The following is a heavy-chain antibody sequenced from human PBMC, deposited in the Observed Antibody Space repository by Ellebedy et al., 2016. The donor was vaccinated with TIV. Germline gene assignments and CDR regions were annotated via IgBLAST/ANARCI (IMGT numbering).Heavy chain of an antibody. J-gene: IGHJ6*03. CDR1: GLTFSNRV. CDR2: IDVGGGST. V-gene: IGHV3-23*01. Sequence: GESLKISCVASGLTFSNRVMSWVRQAPGTGLEWVSGIDVGGGSTGYAGSVRGRFTISRDNSKNTLYLQMNSLRAEDTAVYYCAKSEDSNAYDYMDVWGKGTTVTVSS. D-gene: IGHD4-11*01. CDR3: AKSEDSNAYDYMDV.